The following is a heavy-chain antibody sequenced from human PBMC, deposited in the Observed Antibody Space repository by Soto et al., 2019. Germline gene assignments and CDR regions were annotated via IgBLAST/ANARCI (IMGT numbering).Heavy chain of an antibody. CDR1: GYTFTSYD. CDR2: MNPNNNNT. CDR3: ARGPHPYFNDY. V-gene: IGHV1-8*01. Sequence: ASVKVSCKASGYTFTSYDINWVRQATGQGLEWMGWMNPNNNNTGYAQKFQGRVTMTRNTSISTAYMELSSLGSEDTAVYYCARGPHPYFNDYWGQGTQVTVPQ. J-gene: IGHJ4*02. D-gene: IGHD2-8*01.